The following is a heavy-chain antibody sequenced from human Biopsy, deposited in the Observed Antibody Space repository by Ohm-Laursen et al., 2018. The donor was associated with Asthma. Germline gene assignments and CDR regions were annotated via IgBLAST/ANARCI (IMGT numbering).Heavy chain of an antibody. CDR3: ARGYSGTDRIVYYYSGMEV. J-gene: IGHJ6*02. Sequence: SSVKVSCKASGDSLGSFINYAISWVRQAPRQGLEWMGGLIPVLGTADYAPMFEGRVTITADESTSTAYLELTSLRFEDTAVYYCARGYSGTDRIVYYYSGMEVWGQGTAVTVSS. CDR1: GDSLGSFINYA. D-gene: IGHD5-12*01. V-gene: IGHV1-69*01. CDR2: LIPVLGTA.